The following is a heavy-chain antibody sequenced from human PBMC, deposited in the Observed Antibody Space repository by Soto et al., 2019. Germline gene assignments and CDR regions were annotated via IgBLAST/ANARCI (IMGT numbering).Heavy chain of an antibody. CDR1: GGSFSGYY. V-gene: IGHV4-34*01. D-gene: IGHD5-18*01. Sequence: SETLSLTCAVYGGSFSGYYWSWIRQPPGKGLEWIGEINHSGSTNYNPSLKSRVTISVDTSKNQFSLKLSSVTAADTAVYYCALGPVDTAMVYSGYYFDYWGQGTLVTVSS. CDR3: ALGPVDTAMVYSGYYFDY. J-gene: IGHJ4*02. CDR2: INHSGST.